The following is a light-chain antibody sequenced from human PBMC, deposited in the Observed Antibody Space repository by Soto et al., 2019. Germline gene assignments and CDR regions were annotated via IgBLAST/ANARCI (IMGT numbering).Light chain of an antibody. CDR1: QGISSY. J-gene: IGKJ1*01. Sequence: DIQMTQSPSSLSASPGERTTITCRANQGISSYLAWYQQKPGHARRLLIDHASTLQSGVPCRVRGAVSETAFSPTVTGLLNVDVATYYCQKYSSARGPFGKGTKV. V-gene: IGKV1-27*01. CDR2: HAS. CDR3: QKYSSARGP.